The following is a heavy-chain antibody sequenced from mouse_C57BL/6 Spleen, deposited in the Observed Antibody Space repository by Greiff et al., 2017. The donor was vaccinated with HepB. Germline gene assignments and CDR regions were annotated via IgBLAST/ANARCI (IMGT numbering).Heavy chain of an antibody. D-gene: IGHD1-1*01. CDR3: ARRGHYGSSPYYYAMDY. J-gene: IGHJ4*01. CDR1: GFTFSDYG. CDR2: ISSGSSTI. V-gene: IGHV5-17*01. Sequence: EVQVVESGGGLVKPGGSLKLSCAASGFTFSDYGMHWVRQAPEKGLEWVAYISSGSSTIYYADTVKGRFTISRDNAKNTLFLQMTSLRSEDTAMYYCARRGHYGSSPYYYAMDYWGQRTSVTVSS.